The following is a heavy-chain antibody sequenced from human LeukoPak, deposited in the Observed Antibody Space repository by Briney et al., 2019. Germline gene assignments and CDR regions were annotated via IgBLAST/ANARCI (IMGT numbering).Heavy chain of an antibody. Sequence: GGSLRLSCVASGFTFSSYSMNWVRQAPGKGLEWVSSISSSSSSYIYYADSVKGRFTISRDNAKNSLYLQMNSLRAEDTAVYYCARDDSSGYHVTDYWGQGTLVTVSS. CDR2: ISSSSSSYI. D-gene: IGHD3-22*01. J-gene: IGHJ4*02. V-gene: IGHV3-21*01. CDR3: ARDDSSGYHVTDY. CDR1: GFTFSSYS.